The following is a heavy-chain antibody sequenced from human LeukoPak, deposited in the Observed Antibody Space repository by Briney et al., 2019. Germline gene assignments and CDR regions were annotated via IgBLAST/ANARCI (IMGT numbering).Heavy chain of an antibody. V-gene: IGHV1-69*05. CDR1: GGTFISYA. CDR2: IIPIFGTA. J-gene: IGHJ5*02. Sequence: AASVKVSCKASGGTFISYAISWVRQAPGQGLEWMGRIIPIFGTANYAQKFQGRVTITTDESTSTAYMELSSLRSEDTAVYYCARDCSGGSCYEPYWFDPWGQGTLVTVSS. D-gene: IGHD2-15*01. CDR3: ARDCSGGSCYEPYWFDP.